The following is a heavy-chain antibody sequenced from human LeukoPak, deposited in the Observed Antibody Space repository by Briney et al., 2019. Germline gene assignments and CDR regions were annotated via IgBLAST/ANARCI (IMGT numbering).Heavy chain of an antibody. CDR2: ISGSGGST. Sequence: GGSLRLSCAASGFTFGGYGMNWVRQAPGKGLEWVSTISGSGGSTYYADSVKGRFTISRDNAKNSLYLQLNSLRAEDTAVYYCARDPYSGSYSDYYYYYMDVWGKGTTVTVSS. J-gene: IGHJ6*03. D-gene: IGHD1-26*01. V-gene: IGHV3-23*01. CDR1: GFTFGGYG. CDR3: ARDPYSGSYSDYYYYYMDV.